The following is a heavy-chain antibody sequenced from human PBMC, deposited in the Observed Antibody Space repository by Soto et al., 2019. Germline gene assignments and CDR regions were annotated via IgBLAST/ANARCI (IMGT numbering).Heavy chain of an antibody. J-gene: IGHJ4*02. D-gene: IGHD3-3*01. V-gene: IGHV3-23*01. CDR2: ISGSDGKT. CDR3: ARWSYLDY. CDR1: GFSFGSYA. Sequence: GGSLRLSCAASGFSFGSYALSWVRQAPGKGLEWVSTISGSDGKTFYADAVKGRFSISRDTSQNTLYLQMNSLRADNTAIYYCARWSYLDYWGQGTRVTVSS.